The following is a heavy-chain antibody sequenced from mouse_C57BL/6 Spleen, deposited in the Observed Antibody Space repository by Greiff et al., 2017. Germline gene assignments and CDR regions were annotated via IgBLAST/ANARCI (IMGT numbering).Heavy chain of an antibody. CDR1: GFTFSDYY. CDR2: INYDGSST. V-gene: IGHV5-16*01. CDR3: ARAAYGNYGFDY. J-gene: IGHJ2*01. Sequence: EVQVVESEGGLVQPGSSMKLSCTASGFTFSDYYMAWVRQVPEKGLEWVANINYDGSSTYYLDSLKSRFIISRDKAKNILYLQMSSLKSEDTATYYCARAAYGNYGFDYWGQGTTLTVSS. D-gene: IGHD2-1*01.